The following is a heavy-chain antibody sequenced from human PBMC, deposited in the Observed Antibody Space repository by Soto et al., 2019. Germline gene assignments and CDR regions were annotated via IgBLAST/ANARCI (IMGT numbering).Heavy chain of an antibody. Sequence: QVQLVQSGAEVKKPGASVKVSCKASGYILSSYYMHWVRQAPGQGLEWMGKNNPDGDTTYYAQKFQGRVIISRDMSTSTVYMELSSLGSDDTAVYYCARGWGTYGNVWGQGTLVTVSS. CDR2: NNPDGDTT. CDR3: ARGWGTYGNV. CDR1: GYILSSYY. J-gene: IGHJ4*02. D-gene: IGHD3-16*01. V-gene: IGHV1-46*01.